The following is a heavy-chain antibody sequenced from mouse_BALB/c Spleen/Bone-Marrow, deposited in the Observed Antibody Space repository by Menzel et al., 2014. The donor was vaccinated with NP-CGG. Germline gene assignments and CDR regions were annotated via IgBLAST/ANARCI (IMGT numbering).Heavy chain of an antibody. CDR1: GYSFTGYT. D-gene: IGHD2-10*02. CDR3: ARHGYGNYVALDC. V-gene: IGHV1-18*01. CDR2: INPYNGGT. Sequence: EVQRVESGPELVKPGASMKISCKASGYSFTGYTRNWVKQSHGKNLEWIGLINPYNGGTSYNQKFKGKATLTVDKSSSTAYMELLSLTSEDSAVYYCARHGYGNYVALDCWGQGTSVTVSS. J-gene: IGHJ4*01.